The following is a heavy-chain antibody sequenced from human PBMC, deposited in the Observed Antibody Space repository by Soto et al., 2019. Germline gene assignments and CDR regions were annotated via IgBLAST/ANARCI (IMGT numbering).Heavy chain of an antibody. V-gene: IGHV1-69*08. CDR2: IIPSLNRA. CDR1: GGTFTNYT. J-gene: IGHJ4*02. D-gene: IGHD5-12*01. CDR3: ARDGYSGHDYGD. Sequence: QVQLVHSGAEVKKPGSSVRVSCKASGGTFTNYTIGWVRQAPGQGLEWRGRIIPSLNRAQYAQKFQGRVTITVDKSTSTAYMDLNSLRSEDTAIYFCARDGYSGHDYGDWGQGTLVTVSS.